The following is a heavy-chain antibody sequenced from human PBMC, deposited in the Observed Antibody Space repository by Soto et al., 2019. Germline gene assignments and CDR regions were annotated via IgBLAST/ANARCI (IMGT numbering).Heavy chain of an antibody. CDR3: ARLGGYVSVGYYYLWDS. CDR1: DGSMNSDSSY. Sequence: QLQLQESGPGLVKPSETLSLTCRVSDGSMNSDSSYWGWIRQPPGKGLEWIGVINHSGSTYHNLSTKGRVTMSVDASRNQFSLKLTSMTAADTAVYYCARLGGYVSVGYYYLWDSWGQGTLVTVSS. D-gene: IGHD3-22*01. J-gene: IGHJ4*02. V-gene: IGHV4-39*01. CDR2: INHSGST.